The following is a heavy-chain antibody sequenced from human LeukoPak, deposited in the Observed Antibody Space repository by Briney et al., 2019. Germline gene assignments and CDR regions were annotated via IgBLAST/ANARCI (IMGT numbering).Heavy chain of an antibody. CDR2: ISSSSTI. J-gene: IGHJ4*02. CDR1: GFTFSSYS. CDR3: ARDGIFDY. Sequence: GGSLRLSCAASGFTFSSYSMNWVRQAPGKELEWVSYISSSSTIYYADSVKGRFTISRDNAKNSLYLQMNSLRAEDTAVYYCARDGIFDYWGQGTLVTVSS. V-gene: IGHV3-48*01.